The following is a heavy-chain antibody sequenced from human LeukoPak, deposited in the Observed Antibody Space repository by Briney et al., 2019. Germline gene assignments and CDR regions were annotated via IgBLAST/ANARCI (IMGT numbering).Heavy chain of an antibody. J-gene: IGHJ4*02. CDR3: ARHLGQRVTPGFDY. Sequence: SETLSLTCTVSGGSISSYYWSWIRQPPGKGLEWIGYIYTSGSTNYNPSLKSRVTISVDTSKNQFSLKLSSVTAADTAVYYCARHLGQRVTPGFDYWGQGTLVTVSS. V-gene: IGHV4-4*09. CDR2: IYTSGST. D-gene: IGHD4-23*01. CDR1: GGSISSYY.